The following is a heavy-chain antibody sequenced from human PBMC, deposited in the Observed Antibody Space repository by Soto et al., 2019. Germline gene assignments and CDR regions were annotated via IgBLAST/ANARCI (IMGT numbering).Heavy chain of an antibody. J-gene: IGHJ4*02. D-gene: IGHD2-2*01. CDR3: ARDGRGTCTGPSCYDLDY. CDR1: GYTFSHYG. Sequence: ASVKVSCKASGYTFSHYGISWVRQAPGQGLEWMAWTSADNDDTNYAEKLQGRVTLTTATSTGTAYMELRSLRSDATAMYFCARDGRGTCTGPSCYDLDYWGQGKLVTVSS. CDR2: TSADNDDT. V-gene: IGHV1-18*04.